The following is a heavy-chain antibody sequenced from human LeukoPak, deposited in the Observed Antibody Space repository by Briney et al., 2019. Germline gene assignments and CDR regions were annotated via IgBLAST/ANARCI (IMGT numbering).Heavy chain of an antibody. J-gene: IGHJ4*02. Sequence: PSETLSLTCAVYGGSFSGYYWSWIRQPPGKGLEWIGEINHSGGTDYNPSLKSRVTISVDTSKNQFSLKLSSVTAADTAVYYCARGLLLWFGDGYYFDYWGQGTLVTVSS. D-gene: IGHD3-10*01. CDR3: ARGLLLWFGDGYYFDY. CDR1: GGSFSGYY. CDR2: INHSGGT. V-gene: IGHV4-34*01.